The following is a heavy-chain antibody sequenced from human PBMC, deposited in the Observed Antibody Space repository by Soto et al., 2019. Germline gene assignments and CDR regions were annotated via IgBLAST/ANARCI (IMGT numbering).Heavy chain of an antibody. V-gene: IGHV2-5*02. CDR3: ARLDPANNWLDP. CDR2: IYWDDDK. J-gene: IGHJ5*02. Sequence: QITLKESGPTLVKPTQTLTLTCTFSGFSLSTSGVGVGWIRQPPGKALEWLGLIYWDDDKRYSPSLKSRLTITKDASKNRVVFTMTNMDPVDTATYYCARLDPANNWLDPWGQGTLVTVSS. CDR1: GFSLSTSGVG. D-gene: IGHD2-2*03.